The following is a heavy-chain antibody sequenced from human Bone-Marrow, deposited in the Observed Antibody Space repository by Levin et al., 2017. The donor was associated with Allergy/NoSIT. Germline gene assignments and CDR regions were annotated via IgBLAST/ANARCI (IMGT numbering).Heavy chain of an antibody. CDR2: IFSNDEK. Sequence: SGPTLVKPTETLTLTCTVSGFSLSNARMGVSWIRQPPGKALEWLAHIFSNDEKSYSTSLKSRLTISKDTSKSQVVLTMTNMDPVDTATYYCARILYEYVITMVRGVIAENWFDPWGQGTLVTVSS. J-gene: IGHJ5*02. V-gene: IGHV2-26*01. CDR1: GFSLSNARMG. CDR3: ARILYEYVITMVRGVIAENWFDP. D-gene: IGHD3-10*01.